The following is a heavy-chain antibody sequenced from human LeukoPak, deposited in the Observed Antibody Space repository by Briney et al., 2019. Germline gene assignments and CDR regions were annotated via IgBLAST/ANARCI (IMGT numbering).Heavy chain of an antibody. J-gene: IGHJ4*02. CDR3: ARGQWLLLDYFDY. CDR1: GFTFSSYA. V-gene: IGHV3-30-3*01. CDR2: ISYDGSNK. Sequence: PGGSLRLSCAASGFTFSSYAMHWVRQAPGKGLEWVAVISYDGSNKYYADSVKGRFTISRDNSKNTLYLQMNSLRAEDTAVYYCARGQWLLLDYFDYWGQGTLVTVSS. D-gene: IGHD3-22*01.